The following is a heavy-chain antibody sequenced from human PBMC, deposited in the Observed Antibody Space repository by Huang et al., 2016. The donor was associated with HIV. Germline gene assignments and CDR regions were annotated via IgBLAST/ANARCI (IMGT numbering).Heavy chain of an antibody. CDR3: ARGRGDARGFLGLDF. D-gene: IGHD3-16*01. V-gene: IGHV4-34*01. CDR2: INHSGRT. J-gene: IGHJ4*02. Sequence: QVQLHQWGAGLLKPSETLSLTCAVYGGSFSGPNWTWIRPTPGKGLEWSGEINHSGRTNYSPSLKRRVTISLDTSKNQFSLRLRSVTAADTAVYYCARGRGDARGFLGLDFWGQGTLVTVSS. CDR1: GGSFSGPN.